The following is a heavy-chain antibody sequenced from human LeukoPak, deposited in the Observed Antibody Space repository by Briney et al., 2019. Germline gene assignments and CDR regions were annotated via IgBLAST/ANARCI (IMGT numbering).Heavy chain of an antibody. CDR3: ARDILYGDFDAFDI. CDR2: IYHRGST. Sequence: SETLSLTCAVSGYSFSSGYYWGWIRQPPGKGLEWIGSIYHRGSTYYNPSLKSRLTISVDTAKNQFSLKLSSVTAADTAVYYCARDILYGDFDAFDIWGQGTMVTVSS. J-gene: IGHJ3*02. CDR1: GYSFSSGYY. V-gene: IGHV4-38-2*02. D-gene: IGHD4-17*01.